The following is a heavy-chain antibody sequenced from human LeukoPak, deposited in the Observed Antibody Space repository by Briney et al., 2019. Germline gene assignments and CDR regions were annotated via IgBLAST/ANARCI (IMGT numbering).Heavy chain of an antibody. J-gene: IGHJ4*02. CDR2: ISGSAGST. D-gene: IGHD6-19*01. V-gene: IGHV3-23*01. Sequence: GGALRLSCTASGFTFSSSAMSWVRQAPGKGLEWVSDISGSAGSTYYADSVKGRFTISRDNSKNTVYLQMNSLRAEDTAVYYCAKGGSGWSPDYWGQGTLVTVSS. CDR3: AKGGSGWSPDY. CDR1: GFTFSSSA.